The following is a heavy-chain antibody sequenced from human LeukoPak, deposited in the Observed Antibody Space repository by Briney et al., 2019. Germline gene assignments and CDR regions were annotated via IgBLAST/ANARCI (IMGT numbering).Heavy chain of an antibody. CDR1: GGSISSSSYY. Sequence: SETLSLTCTVSGGSISSSSYYWGWIRQPPGKGLEWIGSTYYSGSTYYNPSLKSRVTISVDTSKNQFSLKLSSVTAADTAVYYCASRAGTMVRGVIIAGWFDPWGQGTLVTVSS. CDR3: ASRAGTMVRGVIIAGWFDP. V-gene: IGHV4-39*01. D-gene: IGHD3-10*01. CDR2: TYYSGST. J-gene: IGHJ5*02.